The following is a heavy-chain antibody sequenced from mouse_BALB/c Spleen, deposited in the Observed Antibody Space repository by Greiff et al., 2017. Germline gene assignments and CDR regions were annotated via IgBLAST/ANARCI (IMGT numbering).Heavy chain of an antibody. CDR2: INPSNGRT. CDR3: ARCYYGSSYYFDY. CDR1: GYTFTSYW. V-gene: IGHV1S81*02. J-gene: IGHJ2*01. Sequence: QVQLQQSGAELVKPGASVKLSCKASGYTFTSYWMHWVKQRPGQGLEWIGEINPSNGRTNYNEKFKSKATLTVDKSSSTAYMQLSSLTSEDSAVYYCARCYYGSSYYFDYWGQGTTLTVSS. D-gene: IGHD1-1*01.